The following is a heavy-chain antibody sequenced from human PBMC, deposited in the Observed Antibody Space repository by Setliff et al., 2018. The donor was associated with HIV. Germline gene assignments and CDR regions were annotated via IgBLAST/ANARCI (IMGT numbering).Heavy chain of an antibody. CDR2: IKQDGSER. J-gene: IGHJ4*02. CDR3: AKAARDYYDSSGYYIGIDY. CDR1: RFTFSNYW. V-gene: IGHV3-7*03. D-gene: IGHD3-22*01. Sequence: PGGFLRLSCAASRFTFSNYWMSWVRQAPGKGLEWVANIKQDGSERSYVDSVKGRFTISRDNAKNSLYLQMNSLRAEDTAVYYCAKAARDYYDSSGYYIGIDYWGRGTLVTVSS.